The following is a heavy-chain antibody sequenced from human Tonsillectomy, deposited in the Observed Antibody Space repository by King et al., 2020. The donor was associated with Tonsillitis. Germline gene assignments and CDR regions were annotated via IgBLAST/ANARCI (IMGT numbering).Heavy chain of an antibody. CDR3: GTMIVVATAEYFQH. V-gene: IGHV4-39*07. D-gene: IGHD3-22*01. J-gene: IGHJ1*01. CDR1: SGSISSSSYY. Sequence: QLQESGPGLVKPSETLSLTCTVSSGSISSSSYYWGWIRQPPGKGLEWIGSIYYSGSTYYNPSLKSRVTISVDTSKNQFSLKLSSVTAADTAVYYCGTMIVVATAEYFQHWGQGTLVTVSP. CDR2: IYYSGST.